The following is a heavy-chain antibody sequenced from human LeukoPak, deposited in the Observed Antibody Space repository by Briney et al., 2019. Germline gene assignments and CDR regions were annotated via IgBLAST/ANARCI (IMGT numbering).Heavy chain of an antibody. D-gene: IGHD6-13*01. CDR3: ARDLGSTHGDAFVV. CDR2: ISTTSSYL. Sequence: PGGSLRLSCAASGFTFSSYSMNWVRQAPGKGLEWVSSISTTSSYLYYTDSLRSRFTISRDNAKTSLYLQMNSLRAEDTAVYYCARDLGSTHGDAFVVWGQGPLVTVSS. J-gene: IGHJ3*01. CDR1: GFTFSSYS. V-gene: IGHV3-21*01.